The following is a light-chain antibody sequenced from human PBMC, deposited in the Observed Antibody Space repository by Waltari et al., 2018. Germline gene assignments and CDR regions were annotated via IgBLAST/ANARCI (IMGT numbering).Light chain of an antibody. V-gene: IGLV2-11*01. J-gene: IGLJ3*02. CDR2: DNN. CDR3: CSCVGRNIYWV. CDR1: SSAVGANNF. Sequence: QSALTQPRSVSGSPGQSVTISCTGTSSAVGANNFVSWYQHHPDKTPKLIIYDNNKRPSGVPDRCAGSKSGNTASLTISGLQAEDEADYYCCSCVGRNIYWVFGGGTKLTVL.